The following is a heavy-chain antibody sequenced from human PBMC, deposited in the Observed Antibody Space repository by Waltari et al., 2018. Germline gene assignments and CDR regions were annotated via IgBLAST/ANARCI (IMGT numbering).Heavy chain of an antibody. CDR1: GGSFSGYY. J-gene: IGHJ3*02. Sequence: QVQLQQWGAGLLKPSETLSLTCAVYGGSFSGYYWRCIRQPPGKGLEWIGEINHSGSTNYNPSLKSRVTISVDTSKNQFSLKLSSVTAADTAVYYCARDPTSYSTVTTSAFDIWGQGTMVTVSS. CDR2: INHSGST. D-gene: IGHD4-17*01. CDR3: ARDPTSYSTVTTSAFDI. V-gene: IGHV4-34*01.